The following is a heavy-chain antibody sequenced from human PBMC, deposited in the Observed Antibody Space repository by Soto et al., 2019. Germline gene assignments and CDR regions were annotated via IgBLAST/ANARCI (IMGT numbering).Heavy chain of an antibody. V-gene: IGHV1-2*04. CDR2: INPNSGGT. CDR3: ARDIGLLDYDSSGYYDY. Sequence: QVQLVQSGAEVKKPGASVKVSCKASGYTFTGYYMHWVRQAPGQGLEWMGWINPNSGGTNYAQKFQGWVTMTRDTSISTAYMELSRLRSDDTAVYYCARDIGLLDYDSSGYYDYWGQGTLVTVSS. J-gene: IGHJ4*02. D-gene: IGHD3-22*01. CDR1: GYTFTGYY.